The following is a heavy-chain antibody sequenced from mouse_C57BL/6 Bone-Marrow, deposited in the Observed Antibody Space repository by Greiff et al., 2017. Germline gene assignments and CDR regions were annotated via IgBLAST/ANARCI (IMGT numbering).Heavy chain of an antibody. Sequence: VQLQQSGAELVRPGASVTLSCKASGYTFTDYEMHWVKQTPVHGLEWIGAIDPETGGTAYNQKFKGKAILTADKSSSTAYMELRSLTSEDSAVYYCTKSIYYDYDAWFADWGQGTLVTVSA. D-gene: IGHD2-4*01. CDR3: TKSIYYDYDAWFAD. CDR1: GYTFTDYE. V-gene: IGHV1-15*01. J-gene: IGHJ3*01. CDR2: IDPETGGT.